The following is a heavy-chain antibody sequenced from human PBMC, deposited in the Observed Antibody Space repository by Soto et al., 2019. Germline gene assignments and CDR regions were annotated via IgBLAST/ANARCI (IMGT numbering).Heavy chain of an antibody. D-gene: IGHD3-10*01. CDR3: VRGRHAVWYGEFWFEP. Sequence: SQTLSLTCSISGDSISSYSAAWNWIRQSPSRSLEWLGRTYYRSKWYNDYAVSVKIRITINPDTSKNQFSLQLNSVTPEYTAVYYAVRGRHAVWYGEFWFEPWGEGTLVTVSS. V-gene: IGHV6-1*01. J-gene: IGHJ5*02. CDR1: GDSISSYSAA. CDR2: TYYRSKWYN.